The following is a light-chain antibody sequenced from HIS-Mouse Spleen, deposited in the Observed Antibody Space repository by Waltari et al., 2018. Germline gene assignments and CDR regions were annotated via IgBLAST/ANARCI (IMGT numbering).Light chain of an antibody. CDR3: QVWDSSSDHVV. Sequence: SYVLTQPPSVSVAPGKTARITCGGNNIGSKSVHWYQQKPGQAPVLVVYDDSDRPSCIPERFSGSNSGNTATLTISRVEAGDEADYYCQVWDSSSDHVVFGGGTKLTVL. V-gene: IGLV3-21*03. CDR2: DDS. J-gene: IGLJ2*01. CDR1: NIGSKS.